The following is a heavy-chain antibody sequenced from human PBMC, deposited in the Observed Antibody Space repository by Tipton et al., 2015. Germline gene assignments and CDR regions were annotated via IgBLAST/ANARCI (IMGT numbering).Heavy chain of an antibody. Sequence: LRLSCTVSGGSISSGGYYWSWIRQHPGRGLEWIGYFYYDGSTYYTPSLKSRVTISVDTSTNHFSLNLSSVTAADTAVYYYARSEDYFGLGTLGYWGQGTLVTVSS. CDR3: ARSEDYFGLGTLGY. CDR1: GGSISSGGYY. D-gene: IGHD3-10*01. V-gene: IGHV4-31*02. CDR2: FYYDGST. J-gene: IGHJ4*02.